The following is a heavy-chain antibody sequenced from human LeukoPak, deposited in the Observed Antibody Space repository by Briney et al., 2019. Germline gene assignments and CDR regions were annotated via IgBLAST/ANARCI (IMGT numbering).Heavy chain of an antibody. CDR1: GGSISSGGYY. CDR3: ARSAAGTRYFDL. V-gene: IGHV4-31*03. Sequence: SQTLSLTCTVSGGSISSGGYYWSWIRQHPGKGLEWIGYIYYSGSTYYNPSLKSRVTISVDTSKNQFSLKLSSMTAADTAVYYCARSAAGTRYFDLWGRGTLVTVSS. CDR2: IYYSGST. D-gene: IGHD6-13*01. J-gene: IGHJ2*01.